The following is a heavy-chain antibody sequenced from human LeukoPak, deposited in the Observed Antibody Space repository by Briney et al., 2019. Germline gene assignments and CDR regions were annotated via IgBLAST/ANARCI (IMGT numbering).Heavy chain of an antibody. CDR1: GLTFSSYW. Sequence: GGSLRLSCAASGLTFSSYWLHWVRQAPVKGLVWVSRINSDGSSTSYAHSVKGRFTISRDNAKNTLYLQMNSLRAEDTAVYYCARGGDIVVVPADADWFDPWGQGTLVTVYS. V-gene: IGHV3-74*01. J-gene: IGHJ5*02. D-gene: IGHD2-2*01. CDR2: INSDGSST. CDR3: ARGGDIVVVPADADWFDP.